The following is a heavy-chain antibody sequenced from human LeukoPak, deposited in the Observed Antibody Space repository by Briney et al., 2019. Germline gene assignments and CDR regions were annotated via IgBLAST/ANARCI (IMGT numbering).Heavy chain of an antibody. CDR2: INPNSGGT. Sequence: EASVKVSCKASGYTFTGYYMHWVRQAPGQGLEWMGWINPNSGGTNYAQKFQGRVTMTRDTSISTAYMELSRLRSDDTAVYYCARDFHYYDSSGYAASGYWGQGTLVTVSS. CDR3: ARDFHYYDSSGYAASGY. V-gene: IGHV1-2*02. J-gene: IGHJ4*02. CDR1: GYTFTGYY. D-gene: IGHD3-22*01.